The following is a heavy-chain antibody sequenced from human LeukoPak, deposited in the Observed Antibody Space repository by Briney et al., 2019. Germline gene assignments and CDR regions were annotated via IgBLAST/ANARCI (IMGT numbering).Heavy chain of an antibody. J-gene: IGHJ6*03. Sequence: SETLSLTCTVSGGSISSYYWSWIRQPAGKGLEWIGYIYHSGSTYYNPSVKSRVTISVDRSKNQFSLKLSSVTAADTAVYYCARGYYYYYTDVWGKGTTVTVSS. CDR2: IYHSGST. CDR1: GGSISSYY. CDR3: ARGYYYYYTDV. V-gene: IGHV4-59*12.